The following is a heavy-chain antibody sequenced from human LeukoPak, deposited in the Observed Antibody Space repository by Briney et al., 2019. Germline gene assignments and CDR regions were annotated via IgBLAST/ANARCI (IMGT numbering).Heavy chain of an antibody. D-gene: IGHD5-12*01. V-gene: IGHV3-23*01. CDR1: GFTFSSYA. J-gene: IGHJ6*03. CDR3: AKRASGYEDYYYYYMDV. Sequence: PGGSLRLSCAASGFTFSSYAMSWVRQAPGKGLEWVSAISGSGGSTYYADSVKGRFTISRDNSKNTLYLQMNSLRAEDTAVYYCAKRASGYEDYYYYYMDVWGKGTTVTVSS. CDR2: ISGSGGST.